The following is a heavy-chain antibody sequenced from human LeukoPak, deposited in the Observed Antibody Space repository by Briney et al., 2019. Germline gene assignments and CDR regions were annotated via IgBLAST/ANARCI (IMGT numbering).Heavy chain of an antibody. D-gene: IGHD1-26*01. Sequence: GGSLRLPCVASGFIFSSFGMHWVRQAPGKGLEWVAIIWYDGSKSFYSDSVKGRFTVSRDNSKNTLYLEMNTMRGEDTAVYYRAKDKMVEKWELGDGVDLWGQGTMVTVSS. CDR3: AKDKMVEKWELGDGVDL. V-gene: IGHV3-33*06. CDR2: IWYDGSKS. J-gene: IGHJ3*01. CDR1: GFIFSSFG.